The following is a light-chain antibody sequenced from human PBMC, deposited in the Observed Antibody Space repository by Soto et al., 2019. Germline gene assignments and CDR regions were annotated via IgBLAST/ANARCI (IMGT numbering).Light chain of an antibody. J-gene: IGLJ3*02. V-gene: IGLV4-60*02. Sequence: QLVLTQSSSASASLGSSVKRTCTLSSGHSSYIIAWHQQQPGKAPRYLMKLEGSGSYNKGSGVPDRFSGSSSGADRYLTISNLQFEDEADYYCETWDSNTHVFGGGTKLTVL. CDR1: SGHSSYI. CDR3: ETWDSNTHV. CDR2: LEGSGSY.